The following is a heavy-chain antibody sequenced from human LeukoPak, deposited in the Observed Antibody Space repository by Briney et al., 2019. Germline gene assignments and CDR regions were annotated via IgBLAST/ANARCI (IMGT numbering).Heavy chain of an antibody. CDR1: GFTFSSYG. V-gene: IGHV3-23*01. CDR3: ANLEWGKSQLPTYSWIDT. Sequence: GGSLRLSCAASGFTFSSYGMSWVRQAPGKGLEGVSAITGNGACTYYADSVKGRFTISRDNSKNSLRLQMNSLRAEDTAVYYCANLEWGKSQLPTYSWIDTWSQRTLVTVSS. D-gene: IGHD2-2*01. CDR2: ITGNGACT. J-gene: IGHJ5*02.